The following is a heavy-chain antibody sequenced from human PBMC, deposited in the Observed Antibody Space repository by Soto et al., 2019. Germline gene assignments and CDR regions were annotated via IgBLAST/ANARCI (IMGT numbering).Heavy chain of an antibody. CDR2: IWYDGSNK. V-gene: IGHV3-33*01. CDR3: ARDESDGYSGYDAYFDY. Sequence: QVQLVESGGGVVQPGRSLRLFCAASRFTFSSYFMQWFRQAAGKGLEWVAVIWYDGSNKYYADSVKGRLTISRDNSKNTLYLQMNSLRAEDTAVYYCARDESDGYSGYDAYFDYWGQGTLVTVSS. D-gene: IGHD5-12*01. J-gene: IGHJ4*02. CDR1: RFTFSSYF.